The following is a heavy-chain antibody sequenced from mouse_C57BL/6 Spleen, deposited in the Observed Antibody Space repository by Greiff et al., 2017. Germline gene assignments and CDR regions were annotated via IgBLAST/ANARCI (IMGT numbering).Heavy chain of an antibody. CDR2: ISSGSSTI. D-gene: IGHD4-1*01. V-gene: IGHV5-17*01. Sequence: EVKVVESGGGLVKPGGSLKLSCAASGFTFSDYGMHWVRQAPEKGLEWVAYISSGSSTIYYADTVKGRFTISRDNAKNTLFLQMTSLRSEDTAMYYCARTNWDVNWYFDVWGTGTTVTVSS. J-gene: IGHJ1*03. CDR1: GFTFSDYG. CDR3: ARTNWDVNWYFDV.